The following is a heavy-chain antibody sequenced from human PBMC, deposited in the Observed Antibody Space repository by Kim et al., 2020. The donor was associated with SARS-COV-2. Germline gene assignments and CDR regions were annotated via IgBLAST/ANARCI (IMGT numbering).Heavy chain of an antibody. Sequence: SVKGRFTISRDNSKNSLYLQMNSLRTEDTALYYCAKDTRYGGNSGGPFDYWGQGTLVTVSS. J-gene: IGHJ4*02. D-gene: IGHD4-17*01. V-gene: IGHV3-43*01. CDR3: AKDTRYGGNSGGPFDY.